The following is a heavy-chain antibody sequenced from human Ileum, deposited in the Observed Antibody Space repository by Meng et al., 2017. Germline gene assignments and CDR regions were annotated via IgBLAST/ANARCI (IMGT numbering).Heavy chain of an antibody. CDR2: TYYRSKWYN. CDR3: ARDGGAAPDYFDY. J-gene: IGHJ4*02. Sequence: QVQLQQSGPGLVMPSQTLSLSCAITGDSFSSNSAAWNWIRQSPSRGLEWLGRTYYRSKWYNNYAVSVRSRISINPDTSKNQFSLQLNSVTPEDTAVYYCARDGGAAPDYFDYWGQGTLVTVSS. V-gene: IGHV6-1*01. D-gene: IGHD3-16*01. CDR1: GDSFSSNSAA.